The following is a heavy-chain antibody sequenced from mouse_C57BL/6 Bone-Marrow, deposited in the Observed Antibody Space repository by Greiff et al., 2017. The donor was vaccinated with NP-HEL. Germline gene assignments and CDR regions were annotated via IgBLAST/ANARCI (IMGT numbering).Heavy chain of an antibody. CDR2: IHPDSGST. CDR1: GYTFTSYW. CDR3: ARPYYGYDGRY. Sequence: QVQLQQPGAELVKPGASVTLSCTASGYTFTSYWMHWVKQRPGQGLEWIGMIHPDSGSTNYNEKFKSKATLTVDKSSSTAYMQLSSLTSEDSAVYYCARPYYGYDGRYWGQGTSVTVSS. V-gene: IGHV1-64*01. D-gene: IGHD2-9*01. J-gene: IGHJ4*01.